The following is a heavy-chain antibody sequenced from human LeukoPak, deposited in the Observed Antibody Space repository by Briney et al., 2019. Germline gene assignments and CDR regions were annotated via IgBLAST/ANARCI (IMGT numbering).Heavy chain of an antibody. CDR3: ARSLVGATADFDY. CDR2: IYYSGST. V-gene: IGHV4-39*01. J-gene: IGHJ4*02. D-gene: IGHD1-26*01. Sequence: PSKTLSLTCTVSGGSISSSSYYWGWIRQPPGKGLEWIGSIYYSGSTYYNPSLKSRVTISVDTSKNQFSLKLSSVTAADTAVYYCARSLVGATADFDYWGQGTLVTVSS. CDR1: GGSISSSSYY.